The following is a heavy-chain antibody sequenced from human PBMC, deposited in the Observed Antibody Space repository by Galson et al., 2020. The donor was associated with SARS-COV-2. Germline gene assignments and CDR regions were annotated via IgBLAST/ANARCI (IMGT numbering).Heavy chain of an antibody. CDR3: ARGHTWVYYDSSGYHDKPFDY. V-gene: IGHV4-34*01. CDR1: GGSFSGYY. D-gene: IGHD3-22*01. Sequence: SETLSLTCAVYGGSFSGYYWSWIRQPPGKGLEWIGEINHSGSTNYNPSLKSRVTISVDTSKNQFSLKLSSVTAADTAVYYCARGHTWVYYDSSGYHDKPFDYWGQGTLVTVSS. J-gene: IGHJ4*02. CDR2: INHSGST.